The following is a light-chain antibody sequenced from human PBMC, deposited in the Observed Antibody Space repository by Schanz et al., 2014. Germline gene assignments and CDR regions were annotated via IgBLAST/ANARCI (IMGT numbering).Light chain of an antibody. CDR2: DAS. V-gene: IGKV1-5*01. J-gene: IGKJ1*01. CDR3: QQYDTYSPT. Sequence: DIQMTQSPSTLSASVGDRVSITCRASQSIGTWLAWYQQRPGKAPKVLIYDASSLESGVPSRFSGSGSGTEFTLTISSLQPDDFATYYCQQYDTYSPTFGQGTKVEIK. CDR1: QSIGTW.